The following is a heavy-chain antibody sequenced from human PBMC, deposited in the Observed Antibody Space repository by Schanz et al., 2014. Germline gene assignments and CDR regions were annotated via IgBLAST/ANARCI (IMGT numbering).Heavy chain of an antibody. CDR1: GFSFSGFA. CDR3: ATDYSGGGCHI. D-gene: IGHD6-19*01. V-gene: IGHV3-30*04. Sequence: QVQLVESGGGVVQPGNSLRLSCVASGFSFSGFAVHWVRQAPGKGLEWVSIVSHDGFTKHYADSVRGRFTLSRDNSKNTVYLQMNSLRAEDTALYFCATDYSGGGCHIWGQGTMVTVSS. CDR2: VSHDGFTK. J-gene: IGHJ3*02.